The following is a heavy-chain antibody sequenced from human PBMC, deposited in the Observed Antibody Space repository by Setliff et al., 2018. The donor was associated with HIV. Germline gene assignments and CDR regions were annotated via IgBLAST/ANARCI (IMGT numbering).Heavy chain of an antibody. CDR2: IHSGGST. J-gene: IGHJ4*02. CDR3: ARVSHGWTQGGGSGD. D-gene: IGHD1-26*01. CDR1: GFTVSNDY. V-gene: IGHV3-66*01. Sequence: GGSLRLSCAASGFTVSNDYMSWVRQAPGRGLEWVSVIHSGGSTYYADSVKGRFIISRDNSKNTLYLQMDSLIPDDTAVYFCARVSHGWTQGGGSGDWGQGTRVTVSS.